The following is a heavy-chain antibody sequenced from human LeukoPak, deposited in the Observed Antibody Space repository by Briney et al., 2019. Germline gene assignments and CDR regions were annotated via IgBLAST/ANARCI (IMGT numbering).Heavy chain of an antibody. CDR2: IYYSGST. CDR1: GASVSGSAYY. V-gene: IGHV4-39*01. CDR3: ARYRAGANDAFDI. J-gene: IGHJ3*02. Sequence: SETLSLTCTVSGASVSGSAYYWGWIRQPPGKGLEWIGNIYYSGSTYYNESLESRVTISIDTSKNQFSLKLNSVTAADTAVYYCARYRAGANDAFDIWGQGTMVTVSS. D-gene: IGHD1-26*01.